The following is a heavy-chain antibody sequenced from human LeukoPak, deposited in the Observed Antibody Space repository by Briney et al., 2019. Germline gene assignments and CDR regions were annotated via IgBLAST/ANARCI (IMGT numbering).Heavy chain of an antibody. Sequence: GGSLRLSCAPSGFTFSSYSMSGVRQAPGKGLGWVSSISSSSSYIHYADSSKGHFPIPRVNANNSLYLQMNRLSAEDTAVYDWARDPSEIRSGWYADYWGQGTLVTVSS. CDR3: ARDPSEIRSGWYADY. D-gene: IGHD6-19*01. CDR1: GFTFSSYS. V-gene: IGHV3-21*01. J-gene: IGHJ4*02. CDR2: ISSSSSYI.